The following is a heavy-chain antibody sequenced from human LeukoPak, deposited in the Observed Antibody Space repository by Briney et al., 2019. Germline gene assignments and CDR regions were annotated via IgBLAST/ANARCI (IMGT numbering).Heavy chain of an antibody. Sequence: GGSLRLSCAASGFTVSSNYMSWVRQAPGKGLEWVSSISYSSRARYYADSVKGRFTISRDNFKDSLYLQMDSLRAEDTAVYYCARAYCSSTSCFGWGQGTLVTVSS. CDR1: GFTVSSNY. J-gene: IGHJ4*02. V-gene: IGHV3-48*01. D-gene: IGHD2-2*01. CDR2: ISYSSRAR. CDR3: ARAYCSSTSCFG.